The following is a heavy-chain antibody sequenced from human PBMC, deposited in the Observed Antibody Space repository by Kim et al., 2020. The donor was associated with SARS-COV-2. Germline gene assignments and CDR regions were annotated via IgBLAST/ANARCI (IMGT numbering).Heavy chain of an antibody. D-gene: IGHD3-9*01. Sequence: ADAVKGRFTISRDNSKNNLFLQMHRLRADDTAIYYCAIAMTGSYLIPLDRWGQGTLVTVSS. V-gene: IGHV3-23*01. J-gene: IGHJ5*02. CDR3: AIAMTGSYLIPLDR.